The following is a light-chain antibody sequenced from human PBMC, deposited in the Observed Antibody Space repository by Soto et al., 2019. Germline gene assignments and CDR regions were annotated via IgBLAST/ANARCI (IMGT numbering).Light chain of an antibody. CDR3: GTWDSSLSAYV. J-gene: IGLJ1*01. V-gene: IGLV1-51*01. CDR1: SSNIGNNY. Sequence: QSVLTQPPSVSAAPGQKVTISCSGSSSNIGNNYVSWYQHLPGTAPTLLIYDNNKRPSGIPDRFSGSKSGTSATLGITGLPTGDEADYYCGTWDSSLSAYVFGTGTKLTVL. CDR2: DNN.